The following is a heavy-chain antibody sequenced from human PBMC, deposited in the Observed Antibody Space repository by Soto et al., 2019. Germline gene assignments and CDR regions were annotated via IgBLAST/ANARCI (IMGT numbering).Heavy chain of an antibody. CDR2: IYYSGST. J-gene: IGHJ5*02. CDR3: ARDPGIAAAGSWFDP. D-gene: IGHD6-13*01. Sequence: SETLSLTCTVSGGSISSGGYYRSWIRQHPGKGLEWIGYIYYSGSTYYNPSLKSRVTISVDTSKNQFSLKLSSVTAADTAVYYCARDPGIAAAGSWFDPWGQGTLVTVSS. CDR1: GGSISSGGYY. V-gene: IGHV4-31*03.